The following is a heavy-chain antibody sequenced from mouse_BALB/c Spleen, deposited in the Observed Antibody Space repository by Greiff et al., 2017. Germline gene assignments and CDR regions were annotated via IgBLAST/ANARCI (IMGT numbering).Heavy chain of an antibody. D-gene: IGHD2-3*01. J-gene: IGHJ2*01. V-gene: IGHV1-87*01. CDR2: IYPGDGDT. CDR1: GYTFTSYW. Sequence: VQLQESGAELARPGASVKLSCKASGYTFTSYWMQWVKQRPGQGLEWIGAIYPGDGDTRYTQKFKGKATLTADKSSSTAYMQLSSLASEYSAVYYCARTYDGYYVLDYWGQGTTLTVSS. CDR3: ARTYDGYYVLDY.